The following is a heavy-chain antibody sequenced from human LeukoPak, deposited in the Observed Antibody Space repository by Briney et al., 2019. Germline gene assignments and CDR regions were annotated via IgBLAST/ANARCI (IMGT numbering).Heavy chain of an antibody. CDR2: INPNSGGT. CDR1: GYTFTGYY. V-gene: IGHV1-2*02. CDR3: AREYYDILTGYDDYDAFDI. Sequence: ASVKVSCKASGYTFTGYYMHWVRQAPGQGLEWMGWINPNSGGTNYAQKFQGRVTMTRDTSISTAYMELSRLRSDDTAVYYCAREYYDILTGYDDYDAFDIWGQGTMVTVSS. J-gene: IGHJ3*02. D-gene: IGHD3-9*01.